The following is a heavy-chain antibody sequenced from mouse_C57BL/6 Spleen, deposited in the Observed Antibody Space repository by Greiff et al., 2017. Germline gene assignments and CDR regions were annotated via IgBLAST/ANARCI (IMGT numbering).Heavy chain of an antibody. CDR1: GYTFTDYE. J-gene: IGHJ4*01. CDR2: IDPETGGT. Sequence: VKVVESGAELVRPGASVTLSCKASGYTFTDYEMHWVKQTPVHGLEWIGAIDPETGGTAYNQKFKGKAILTADKSSSTAYMELRSLTSEDSAVYYCTPSLVAKDAMDYWGQGTSVTVSS. D-gene: IGHD1-1*02. CDR3: TPSLVAKDAMDY. V-gene: IGHV1-15*01.